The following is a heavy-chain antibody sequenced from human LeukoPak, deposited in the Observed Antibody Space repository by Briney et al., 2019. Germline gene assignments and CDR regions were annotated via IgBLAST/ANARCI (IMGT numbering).Heavy chain of an antibody. CDR2: FFYGGTT. V-gene: IGHV4-59*02. CDR3: ARSGPERYDSSGYFPRRLSFDY. Sequence: SETLSLTCSVFGDSVSTNHWSWVRQPPGKGLEWIGIFFYGGTTSYNPSLKSRVTISIDTSKNQFSLRLSSVTAADTAVYYCARSGPERYDSSGYFPRRLSFDYWGQGTLVTVSS. J-gene: IGHJ4*02. D-gene: IGHD3-22*01. CDR1: GDSVSTNH.